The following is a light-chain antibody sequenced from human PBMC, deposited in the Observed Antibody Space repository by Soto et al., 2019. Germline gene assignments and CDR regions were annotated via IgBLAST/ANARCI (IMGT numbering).Light chain of an antibody. CDR2: DAS. J-gene: IGKJ1*01. V-gene: IGKV3-15*01. CDR3: QHYNYWPA. CDR1: QSVRSK. Sequence: EIVMTQSLATLSVSPGERATLSCRSSQSVRSKLAWYQQKPGQAPSLLIYDASTRTPGVPARFSGSGSGTEFTLTISSLQSEDFAVYSCQHYNYWPACGKGTKVEIK.